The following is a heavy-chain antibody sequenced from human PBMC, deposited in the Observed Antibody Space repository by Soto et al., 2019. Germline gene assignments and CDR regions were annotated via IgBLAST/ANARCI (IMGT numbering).Heavy chain of an antibody. CDR2: IIPIFGRT. CDR3: ARGAADHVGLNYFYAMDV. J-gene: IGHJ6*02. V-gene: IGHV1-69*12. Sequence: QVQLVQSGAEVKKPGSSVRVSCKASGGTFGDYGISWVRHVPGQGLEWLGGIIPIFGRTNYPQKFQDRITITADESTSTAYMELSSLRSEDTAVYYCARGAADHVGLNYFYAMDVWGQGTTVTVSS. D-gene: IGHD6-13*01. CDR1: GGTFGDYG.